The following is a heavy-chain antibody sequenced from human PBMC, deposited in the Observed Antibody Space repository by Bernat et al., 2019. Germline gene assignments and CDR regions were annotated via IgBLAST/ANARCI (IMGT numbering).Heavy chain of an antibody. CDR2: ISSSSSYI. Sequence: EVQLVESGGGLVKPGGSLRLSCAASGFTFSSYSMNWVRQAPGKGLEWVSSISSSSSYIYYADSVKGRFTISRDNSKNTLYLQMNSLRAEDTAVYYCARVSVAYGGNSPGDYWGQGTLVTVSS. CDR1: GFTFSSYS. D-gene: IGHD4-23*01. J-gene: IGHJ4*02. CDR3: ARVSVAYGGNSPGDY. V-gene: IGHV3-21*01.